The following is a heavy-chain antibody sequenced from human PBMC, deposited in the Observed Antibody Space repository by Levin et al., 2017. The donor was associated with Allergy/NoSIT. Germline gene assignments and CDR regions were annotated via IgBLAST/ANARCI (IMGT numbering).Heavy chain of an antibody. Sequence: GSGPTLVKPTQTLTLTCTFSGFSLSTSGVGVGWIRQPPGKALEWLALIYWDDDKRYSPSLKSRPTITKDTSKNQVVLTMTNMDPVDTATYYCAHGRSTIAAAGTNWSFDHWGRGTLVTVSS. D-gene: IGHD6-13*01. V-gene: IGHV2-5*02. CDR3: AHGRSTIAAAGTNWSFDH. J-gene: IGHJ2*01. CDR1: GFSLSTSGVG. CDR2: IYWDDDK.